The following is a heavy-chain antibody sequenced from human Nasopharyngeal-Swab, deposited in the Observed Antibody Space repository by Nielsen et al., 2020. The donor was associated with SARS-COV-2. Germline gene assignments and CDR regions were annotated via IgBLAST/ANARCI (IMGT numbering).Heavy chain of an antibody. D-gene: IGHD3-3*01. J-gene: IGHJ4*02. V-gene: IGHV3-7*01. Sequence: GESLKISCAASGFTFSRSWMDWVRQAPGKGLEWVANIKYDGSEKKYVESVKGRFTIARDNAKKSLYLQMNALRVEDTAIYYCARDGVDYWGQGTLVTVSS. CDR3: ARDGVDY. CDR1: GFTFSRSW. CDR2: IKYDGSEK.